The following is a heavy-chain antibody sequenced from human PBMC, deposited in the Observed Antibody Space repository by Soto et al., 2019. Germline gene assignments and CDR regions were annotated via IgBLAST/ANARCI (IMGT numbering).Heavy chain of an antibody. V-gene: IGHV3-48*03. Sequence: PGGSLRLSCAASGFTFSSYEMNWVRQAPGKGLEWVSYISSSGSTIYYADSVKGRFTISRDNAKNSLYLQMNSLRAEDTAVYYCARVESSSDGMDVWGQGTTVTVSS. CDR2: ISSSGSTI. D-gene: IGHD6-6*01. CDR1: GFTFSSYE. CDR3: ARVESSSDGMDV. J-gene: IGHJ6*02.